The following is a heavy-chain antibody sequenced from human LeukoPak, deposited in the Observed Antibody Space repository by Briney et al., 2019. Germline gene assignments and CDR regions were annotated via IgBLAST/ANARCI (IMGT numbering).Heavy chain of an antibody. CDR3: ARGRRIRAFDI. CDR1: GFTFSSYD. CDR2: IGTAGDT. V-gene: IGHV3-13*01. J-gene: IGHJ3*02. D-gene: IGHD3-3*02. Sequence: GGSLRLSCAASGFTFSSYDMHWVRQATGKGLEWVSAIGTAGDTYYPGSVKGRFTISRENAKNSLYLQMNSLRAGDTAVYYCARGRRIRAFDIWGQGTMVTVSS.